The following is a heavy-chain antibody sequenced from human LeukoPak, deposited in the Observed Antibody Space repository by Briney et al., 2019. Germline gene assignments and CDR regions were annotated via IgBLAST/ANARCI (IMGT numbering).Heavy chain of an antibody. CDR3: ARDHLPDAIHYFDY. Sequence: GRSLRLSCAASGFTFSSYAMRWVRQAPGKGLEWVAVISNDGSNKYYADSVKGRFTISRDNSKNTLYLQMNSLRAEDTAVYYCARDHLPDAIHYFDYWGQGTLVTVSS. CDR2: ISNDGSNK. J-gene: IGHJ4*02. V-gene: IGHV3-30-3*01. CDR1: GFTFSSYA. D-gene: IGHD2-2*01.